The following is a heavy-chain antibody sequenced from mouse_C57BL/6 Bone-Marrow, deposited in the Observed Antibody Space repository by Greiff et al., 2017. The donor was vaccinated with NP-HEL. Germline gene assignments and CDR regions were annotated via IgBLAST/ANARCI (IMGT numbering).Heavy chain of an antibody. Sequence: QVQLQQSGPELARPWASVKISCQASYTSFSRVHFAIRDTNYWMQWVKQRPGQGLEWIGAIYPGNGDTSYNQKFKGKATLTADKSASTAYMHLSSLTSEDSAVDYCACDGTWYFDVWGTGTPVTVSS. CDR3: SEDSAVDYCACDGTWYFDV. J-gene: IGHJ1*03. CDR1: YTSFSRVH. V-gene: IGHV1-87*01. CDR2: GQGLEWIG. D-gene: IGHD2-3*01.